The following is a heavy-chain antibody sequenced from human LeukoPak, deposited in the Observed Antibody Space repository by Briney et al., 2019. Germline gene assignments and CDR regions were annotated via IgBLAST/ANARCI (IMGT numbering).Heavy chain of an antibody. CDR2: ISSTISYI. D-gene: IGHD6-13*01. CDR1: GFTFSSYS. J-gene: IGHJ4*02. V-gene: IGHV3-21*04. Sequence: PGGSLRLSCAASGFTFSSYSMNWVRQAPGKGLEWVSSISSTISYIYYADSVKGRFTISRDNAKNSLYLQMNSLRAEDTAIYYCARGGGGSSWSEPSSDYWGQGTLVTVSS. CDR3: ARGGGGSSWSEPSSDY.